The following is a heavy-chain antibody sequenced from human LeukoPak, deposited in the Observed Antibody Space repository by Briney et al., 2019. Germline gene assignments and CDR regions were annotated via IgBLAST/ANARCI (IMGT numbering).Heavy chain of an antibody. V-gene: IGHV3-23*01. CDR1: GFTFSNAW. CDR3: ATGTGYSSGWYEY. J-gene: IGHJ4*02. CDR2: ISGSGGST. Sequence: GGSLRLSCAASGFTFSNAWMSWVRQAPGKGLEWVSAISGSGGSTYYADSVKGRFTISRDNSKNTLYLQMNSLRAEDTAVYYCATGTGYSSGWYEYWGQGTLVTVSS. D-gene: IGHD6-19*01.